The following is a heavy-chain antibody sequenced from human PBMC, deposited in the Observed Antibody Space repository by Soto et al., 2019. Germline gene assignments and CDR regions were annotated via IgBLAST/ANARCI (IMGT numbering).Heavy chain of an antibody. Sequence: TLSLTCTVSGGSISSGGYSGSWIRQPPGKGLEWIGYIYHSGITYYNPSLKSRVTISVDRSKNQFSLKLNSVTAADTAVYYCAREHSSALGFDPWGQGTLVTVPS. CDR3: AREHSSALGFDP. V-gene: IGHV4-30-2*01. J-gene: IGHJ5*02. CDR1: GGSISSGGYS. D-gene: IGHD3-22*01. CDR2: IYHSGIT.